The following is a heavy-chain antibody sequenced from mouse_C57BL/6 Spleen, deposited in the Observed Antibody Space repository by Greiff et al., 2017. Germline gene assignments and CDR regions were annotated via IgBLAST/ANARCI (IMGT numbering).Heavy chain of an antibody. CDR3: ARGTTVVATDYAMDY. CDR1: GYTFTSYW. D-gene: IGHD1-1*01. V-gene: IGHV1-64*01. J-gene: IGHJ4*01. CDR2: IHPNSGST. Sequence: VQLQQPGAELVKPGASVKLSCKASGYTFTSYWMDWVKQRPGQGLEWIGMIHPNSGSTNYNEKFKSKATLTVDKSSSTAYMQLSSLTSEDSAVYYCARGTTVVATDYAMDYWGQGTSVTVSS.